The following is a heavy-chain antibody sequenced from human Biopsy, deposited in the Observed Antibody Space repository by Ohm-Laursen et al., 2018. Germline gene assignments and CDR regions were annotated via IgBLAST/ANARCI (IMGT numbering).Heavy chain of an antibody. CDR2: LNQSGST. Sequence: SDTLSLTCVVYGGSFNGYFWSWIRQPPGKGLEWIGDLNQSGSTNYSPSLQSRVTISVDTAKKQFSLSLRSVTAADTAVYYCARVPLPGIGAAYQGRFLYGMDVWGQGPTVSVSS. D-gene: IGHD6-13*01. J-gene: IGHJ6*02. V-gene: IGHV4-34*01. CDR1: GGSFNGYF. CDR3: ARVPLPGIGAAYQGRFLYGMDV.